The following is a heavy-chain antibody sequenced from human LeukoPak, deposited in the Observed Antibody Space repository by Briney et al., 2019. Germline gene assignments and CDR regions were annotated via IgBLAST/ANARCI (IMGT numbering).Heavy chain of an antibody. CDR3: ASYYDSGGYYSRARIFHY. Sequence: GGTLRLSCAASGFTFSSYGMSWVRQAPGKGLEWVSAISGSGGGTYYADSVKGRFTISRDNSKNTLYLQMNSLRAEDTAVYYCASYYDSGGYYSRARIFHYWGQGTLVTVSS. CDR2: ISGSGGGT. J-gene: IGHJ4*02. D-gene: IGHD3-22*01. CDR1: GFTFSSYG. V-gene: IGHV3-23*01.